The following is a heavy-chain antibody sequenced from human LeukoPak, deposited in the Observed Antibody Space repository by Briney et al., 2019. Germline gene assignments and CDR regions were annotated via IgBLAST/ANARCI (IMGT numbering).Heavy chain of an antibody. J-gene: IGHJ4*02. CDR3: ARGYYHFDY. Sequence: SETLSLTCAVYGGSFIGYDWTWIRQPPGKGLEWIGEINHSGGTNYNPSLKSRVTISVDTSKNQFSLKLSSVTAADTAVYYCARGYYHFDYWGQGTLVTVSS. V-gene: IGHV4-34*01. CDR2: INHSGGT. D-gene: IGHD3-10*01. CDR1: GGSFIGYD.